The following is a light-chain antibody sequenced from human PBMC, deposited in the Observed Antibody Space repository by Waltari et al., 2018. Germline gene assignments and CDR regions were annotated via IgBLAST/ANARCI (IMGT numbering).Light chain of an antibody. V-gene: IGKV4-1*01. CDR1: ETILFNSNNKNY. J-gene: IGKJ1*01. CDR2: WAS. CDR3: QQYYTVSRT. Sequence: DIVMTQSPDSLAVPLGERATINCKSSETILFNSNNKNYLAWYQQKAGQPPKLLVYWASTRGSGVTDRFSGSGSGTDFTLTISSLQAEDVAVYYCQQYYTVSRTFGQGTRVEIK.